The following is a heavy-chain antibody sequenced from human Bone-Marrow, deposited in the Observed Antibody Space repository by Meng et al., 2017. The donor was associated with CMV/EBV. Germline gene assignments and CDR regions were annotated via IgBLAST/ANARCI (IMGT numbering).Heavy chain of an antibody. CDR3: ARGYFDWLLKPSNYFDY. CDR1: GFTFSSYE. V-gene: IGHV3-48*03. CDR2: ISSSGSTI. J-gene: IGHJ4*02. Sequence: GESLKISCAASGFTFSSYEMNWVRQAPGKGLEWASYISSSGSTIYYADSVKGRFTISRDNAKNSLYLQMNSLRAEDTAVYYCARGYFDWLLKPSNYFDYWGQGTLVTVSS. D-gene: IGHD3-9*01.